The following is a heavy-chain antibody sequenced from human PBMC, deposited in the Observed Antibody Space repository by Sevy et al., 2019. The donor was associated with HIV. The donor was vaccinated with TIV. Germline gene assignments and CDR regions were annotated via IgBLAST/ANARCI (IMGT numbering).Heavy chain of an antibody. V-gene: IGHV3-23*01. CDR2: ISGNGGYT. Sequence: GGSLRLSCAASGFTFSSYAMSWFRQAPGKGLEWVSVISGNGGYTYYADSVKGRFTISRDTSKNTLYLQMNSLRAEDTAVYYCAKGSTSSSEVGYFDYWGQRTLVTVSS. CDR3: AKGSTSSSEVGYFDY. CDR1: GFTFSSYA. J-gene: IGHJ4*02. D-gene: IGHD2-2*01.